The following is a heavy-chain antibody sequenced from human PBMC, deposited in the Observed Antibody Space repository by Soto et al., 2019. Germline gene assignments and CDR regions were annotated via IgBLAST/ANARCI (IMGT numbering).Heavy chain of an antibody. CDR1: GGSISSYY. J-gene: IGHJ6*02. D-gene: IGHD2-15*01. CDR2: IYTSGST. CDR3: ARVTEVAYYYYGMDV. V-gene: IGHV4-4*07. Sequence: KTSETLSLTCTVSGGSISSYYWSWIRQPAGKGLEWIGRIYTSGSTNYNPSLKSRVTMSVDTSKNQFSLKLSSVTAADTAVYYCARVTEVAYYYYGMDVWGQGTTVTVSS.